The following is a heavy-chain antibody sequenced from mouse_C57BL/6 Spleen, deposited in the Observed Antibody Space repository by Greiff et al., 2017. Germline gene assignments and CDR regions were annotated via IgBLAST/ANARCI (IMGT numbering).Heavy chain of an antibody. CDR3: ARWGGSSPAWFAY. Sequence: QVQLQQSGAELVKPGASVKISCKASGYAFRSYWMNWLKQRPGKGLEWIGQLYPGDGDTNSTGKFKGTATLTADKSSSTAYMQLSSLASEGAAVYICARWGGSSPAWFAYWGQGTLVTVSA. D-gene: IGHD1-1*01. V-gene: IGHV1-80*01. CDR1: GYAFRSYW. CDR2: LYPGDGDT. J-gene: IGHJ3*01.